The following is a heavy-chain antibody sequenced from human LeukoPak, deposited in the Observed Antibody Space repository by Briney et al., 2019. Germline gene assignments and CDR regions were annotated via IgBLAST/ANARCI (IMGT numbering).Heavy chain of an antibody. CDR3: ARVRGYSYGHLDY. V-gene: IGHV3-33*01. CDR1: GFTFSSYG. Sequence: GGSLRLSCAASGFTFSSYGMHWVRQAPGKGLEWVAVIWYDGSNKYYADSVKGRFTISRDNSKNTLYLQMNSLRAEDTAVYYCARVRGYSYGHLDYWGQGALVTVSS. CDR2: IWYDGSNK. J-gene: IGHJ4*02. D-gene: IGHD5-18*01.